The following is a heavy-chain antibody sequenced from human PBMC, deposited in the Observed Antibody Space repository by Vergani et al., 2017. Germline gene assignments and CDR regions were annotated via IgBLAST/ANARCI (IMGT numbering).Heavy chain of an antibody. CDR2: IYPADSDT. J-gene: IGHJ4*02. D-gene: IGHD1-1*01. V-gene: IGHV5-51*01. CDR3: ARHTTYTDS. Sequence: EVELVQSGPEMRKSGVSLKILCKGSEYSFGNYWNGWVRQLPGKALEWMGIIYPADSDTRYSPSFQGQVTIPADKSISTAFLQWDSLKASDTALYYCARHTTYTDSWGQGTLVTVSS. CDR1: EYSFGNYW.